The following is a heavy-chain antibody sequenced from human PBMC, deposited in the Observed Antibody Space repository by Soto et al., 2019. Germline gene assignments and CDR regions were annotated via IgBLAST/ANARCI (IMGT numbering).Heavy chain of an antibody. CDR1: VFTFSNYA. Sequence: GGSLRLCCAASVFTFSNYAMNWVRQAPGKGLDWVSTITSGGSTDYADSVKGRFTISRDNSKNTLYLQMSSLRAEDTAVYHCARQVTGHPNWFDPWGQGTLVTVSS. V-gene: IGHV3-23*01. J-gene: IGHJ5*02. CDR3: ARQVTGHPNWFDP. D-gene: IGHD4-4*01. CDR2: ITSGGST.